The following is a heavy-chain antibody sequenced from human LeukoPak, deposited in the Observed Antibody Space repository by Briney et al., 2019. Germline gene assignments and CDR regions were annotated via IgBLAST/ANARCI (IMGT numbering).Heavy chain of an antibody. V-gene: IGHV3-33*01. J-gene: IGHJ4*02. D-gene: IGHD3-10*01. CDR3: ASPQLGELVDY. CDR1: GFTFSSYG. CDR2: IWYDGSNK. Sequence: PGGSLRLSCAASGFTFSSYGMHWVRQAPGKGLEWVAVIWYDGSNKYYADSVKGRFTISRDNSKNTLYLQMNSLRAEDTAVYYCASPQLGELVDYWGQGTLVTVSS.